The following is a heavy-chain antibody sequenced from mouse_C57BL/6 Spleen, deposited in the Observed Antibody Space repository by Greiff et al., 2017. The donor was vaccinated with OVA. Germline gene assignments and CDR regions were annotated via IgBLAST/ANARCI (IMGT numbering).Heavy chain of an antibody. CDR1: GYTFTSYW. V-gene: IGHV1-61*01. CDR2: IYPSDSET. CDR3: ARSTDGRFAY. D-gene: IGHD1-1*01. Sequence: QVQLQQPGAELVRPGSSVKLSCKASGYTFTSYWMDWVKQRPGQGLEWIGNIYPSDSETHYNQKFKDKATLTVDKSSSTAYMQLSSLTSEDSAVYYCARSTDGRFAYWGQGTLVTVSA. J-gene: IGHJ3*01.